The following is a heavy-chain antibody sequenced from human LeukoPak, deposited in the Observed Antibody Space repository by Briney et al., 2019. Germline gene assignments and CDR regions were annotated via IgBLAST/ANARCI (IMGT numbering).Heavy chain of an antibody. D-gene: IGHD6-19*01. V-gene: IGHV3-23*01. CDR1: GFTFSSYA. Sequence: PGGSLRLSCAASGFTFSSYAMSWARQAPGKGLEWVSAISGSGGSTYYADSVKGRFTISRDNSKNTLYLQMNSLRAEDTAVYYGAKDPRVAAFPDAFDIWGQGTMVTVSS. J-gene: IGHJ3*02. CDR3: AKDPRVAAFPDAFDI. CDR2: ISGSGGST.